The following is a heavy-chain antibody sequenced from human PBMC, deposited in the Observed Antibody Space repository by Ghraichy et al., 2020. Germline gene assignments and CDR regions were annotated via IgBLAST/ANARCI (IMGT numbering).Heavy chain of an antibody. Sequence: GESLNISCAASGFTFSSYSITWVRQAPRKGLEWVSSIDESSSYMYYADSVKGRFTISRDNANNSVFLQMNGLRAEDTAVYYCARIALVGATSGYDYWGQGTLVTVSS. D-gene: IGHD1-26*01. CDR3: ARIALVGATSGYDY. V-gene: IGHV3-21*01. CDR2: IDESSSYM. J-gene: IGHJ4*02. CDR1: GFTFSSYS.